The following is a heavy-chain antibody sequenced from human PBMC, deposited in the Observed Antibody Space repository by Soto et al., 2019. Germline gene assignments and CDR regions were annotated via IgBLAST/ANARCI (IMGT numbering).Heavy chain of an antibody. CDR1: GGSISSSNW. J-gene: IGHJ4*02. CDR2: IYHSGST. V-gene: IGHV4-4*02. Sequence: KSSETLSLTCAVSGGSISSSNWWSWVRQPPGKGLEWIGEIYHSGSTNYNPSLKSRVTISVDKSKNQFSLKLSSVTAADTAVYYCASLQQLVPRGVKYYFDYWGQGTLVTVSS. CDR3: ASLQQLVPRGVKYYFDY. D-gene: IGHD6-13*01.